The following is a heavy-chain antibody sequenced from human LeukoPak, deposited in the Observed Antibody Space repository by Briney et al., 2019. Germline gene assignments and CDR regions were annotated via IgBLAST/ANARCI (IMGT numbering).Heavy chain of an antibody. Sequence: PGGSPRDSCVASGFAFNEFTVHWVRQAPGKGLEWVSLITWDGATTYYADSVKGRFTISRDNSKNSLYLQMNSLSTEDTALYFCGKDLAGMYLIDYWGQGTLVSVSS. V-gene: IGHV3-43*01. CDR2: ITWDGATT. D-gene: IGHD6-19*01. J-gene: IGHJ4*02. CDR1: GFAFNEFT. CDR3: GKDLAGMYLIDY.